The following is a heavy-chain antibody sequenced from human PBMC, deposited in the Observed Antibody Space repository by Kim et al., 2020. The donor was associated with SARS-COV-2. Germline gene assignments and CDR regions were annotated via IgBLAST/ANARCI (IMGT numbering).Heavy chain of an antibody. CDR3: ARSREDDAFDI. J-gene: IGHJ3*02. D-gene: IGHD1-26*01. Sequence: TNYAQKLQGRVTMTTDTSTSTAYMELRSLGSDDTAVYYCARSREDDAFDIWGQGTMVTVSS. CDR2: T. V-gene: IGHV1-18*01.